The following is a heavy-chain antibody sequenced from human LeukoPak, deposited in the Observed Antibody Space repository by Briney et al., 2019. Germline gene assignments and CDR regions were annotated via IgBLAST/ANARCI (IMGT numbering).Heavy chain of an antibody. CDR2: ISGSGGST. Sequence: GGSLRLSCAASGFTFSSYAMSWVRQAPGKGLEWVSAISGSGGSTYYADSVKGRFTISRDNSKNTLYLQMNSLRAEDTAVYFCARGGSDTAMAHDYWGQGTLVTVSS. V-gene: IGHV3-23*01. CDR1: GFTFSSYA. J-gene: IGHJ4*02. CDR3: ARGGSDTAMAHDY. D-gene: IGHD5-18*01.